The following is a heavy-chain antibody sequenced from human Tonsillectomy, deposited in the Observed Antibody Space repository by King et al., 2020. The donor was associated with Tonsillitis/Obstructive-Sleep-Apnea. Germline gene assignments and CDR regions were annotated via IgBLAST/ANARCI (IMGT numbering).Heavy chain of an antibody. CDR3: ARDPDRLDAFDI. CDR2: IYYSGST. J-gene: IGHJ3*02. CDR1: GGSISSYY. Sequence: QLQESGPGLVKPSETLSLTCTVSGGSISSYYWSWLRQPPGKGLEWIGFIYYSGSTNYNPSLKSRVTISVDTSKNQFSLKLSSVTAADTAVYYCARDPDRLDAFDIWGQGTMVTVSS. V-gene: IGHV4-59*01.